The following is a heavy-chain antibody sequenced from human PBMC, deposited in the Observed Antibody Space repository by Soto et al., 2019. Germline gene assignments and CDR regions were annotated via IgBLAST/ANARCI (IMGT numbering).Heavy chain of an antibody. CDR3: ATRGYRSSWYYCHYYGMDV. Sequence: QVQLVQSGAEGKKPGASVKVSCKASGYTFTSYDINWVRQATGQGLEWMGWMNPNSGNTGYAQKFQGRVTRTRSTPISTAYLELSSLKSEDRAIYYCATRGYRSSWYYCHYYGMDVWGQGTTVTVSS. CDR2: MNPNSGNT. V-gene: IGHV1-8*01. CDR1: GYTFTSYD. D-gene: IGHD6-13*01. J-gene: IGHJ6*02.